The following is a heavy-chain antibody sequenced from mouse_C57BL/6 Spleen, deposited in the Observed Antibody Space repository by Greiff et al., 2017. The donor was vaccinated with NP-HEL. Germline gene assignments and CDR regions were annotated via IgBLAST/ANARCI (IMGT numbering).Heavy chain of an antibody. J-gene: IGHJ4*01. CDR3: TTNSGAMDY. CDR2: IDPENGDT. Sequence: EVKLQESGAELVRPGASVKLSCTASGFNIKDDYMHWVKQRPEQGLAWIGWIDPENGDTEYASKFQGKATITADTSSNTAYLQLCSLTAEDTAVYYCTTNSGAMDYWGQGTSVTVSS. V-gene: IGHV14-4*01. CDR1: GFNIKDDY. D-gene: IGHD1-3*01.